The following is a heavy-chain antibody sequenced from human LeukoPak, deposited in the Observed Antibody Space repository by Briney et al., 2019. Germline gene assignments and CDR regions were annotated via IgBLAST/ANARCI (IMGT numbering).Heavy chain of an antibody. D-gene: IGHD5-12*01. CDR3: ASGRWLQFHDY. Sequence: KASETLSLTCTVSGGSISSSSYYWSWIRQPPGKGLEWIGYIYYSGSTNYNPSLKSRVTISVDASKNQFSLKLSSVTAADTAVYYCASGRWLQFHDYWGQGTLVTVSS. CDR1: GGSISSSSYY. V-gene: IGHV4-61*05. J-gene: IGHJ4*02. CDR2: IYYSGST.